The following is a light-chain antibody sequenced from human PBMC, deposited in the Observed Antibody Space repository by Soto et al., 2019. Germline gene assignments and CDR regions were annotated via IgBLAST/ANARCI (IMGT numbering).Light chain of an antibody. V-gene: IGLV1-40*01. Sequence: QSVLTQPPSVSGAPGQRVTISCTGSSSNIGAGYDVHWYQQLPGTAPKLLLYGNSNRPSGVPDRFSGSKSGTSASLAITGLQAEDEADYYCQSYDSSLCGSGVFGGGTKLTVL. J-gene: IGLJ2*01. CDR1: SSNIGAGYD. CDR2: GNS. CDR3: QSYDSSLCGSGV.